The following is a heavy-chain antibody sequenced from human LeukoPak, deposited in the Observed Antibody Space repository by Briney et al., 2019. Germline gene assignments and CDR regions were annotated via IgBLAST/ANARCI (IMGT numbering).Heavy chain of an antibody. CDR3: ASSHPYCSGGSCYVDAFDI. J-gene: IGHJ3*02. V-gene: IGHV3-7*01. CDR1: EFTFSSYW. CDR2: IKQDGSEK. D-gene: IGHD2-15*01. Sequence: PGGSLRLSCAASEFTFSSYWMSWVRQAPGKGLEWVANIKQDGSEKYYVDSVKGRFTISRDNAKNSLYLQMNSLRAEDTAVYYCASSHPYCSGGSCYVDAFDIWGQGTMVTVSS.